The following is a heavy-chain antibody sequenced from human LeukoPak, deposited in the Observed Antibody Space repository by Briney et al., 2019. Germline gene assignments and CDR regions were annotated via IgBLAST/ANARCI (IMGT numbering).Heavy chain of an antibody. CDR2: ISSSSSYI. CDR1: GFTFSSYS. D-gene: IGHD3-22*01. CDR3: AKPVRGGSSGYPNGYFQH. J-gene: IGHJ1*01. Sequence: PGGSLRLSCAASGFTFSSYSMNWVRQAPGKGLEWVSSISSSSSYIYYADSVKGRFTISRDNAKNSLYLQMNSLRAEDTAVYYCAKPVRGGSSGYPNGYFQHWGQGTLVTVSS. V-gene: IGHV3-21*01.